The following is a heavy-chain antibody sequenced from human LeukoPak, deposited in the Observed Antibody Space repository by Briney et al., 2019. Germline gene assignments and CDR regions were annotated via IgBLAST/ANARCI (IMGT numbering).Heavy chain of an antibody. CDR2: ISTYNDNT. D-gene: IGHD6-13*01. CDR1: GYTFTSYG. J-gene: IGHJ1*01. Sequence: GASVKVSCKASGYTFTSYGISWVRQAPGQGLEWMGWISTYNDNTNYAQNLQGRVAMTTDTSTSTAYMELRSLRSDDTAVYHCARDTSTWYGRDDPAEYFQHWGQGTLVTVSS. V-gene: IGHV1-18*01. CDR3: ARDTSTWYGRDDPAEYFQH.